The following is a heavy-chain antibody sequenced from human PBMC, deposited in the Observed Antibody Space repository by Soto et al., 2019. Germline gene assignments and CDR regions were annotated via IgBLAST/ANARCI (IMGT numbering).Heavy chain of an antibody. CDR3: AAELANTGYDGHDY. D-gene: IGHD5-12*01. CDR2: IIYGGSNK. J-gene: IGHJ4*02. V-gene: IGHV3-30*04. CDR1: GLTFSRYA. Sequence: QVQLVESGGGVVQPGRSLRLSCAASGLTFSRYAMHWVRQAPGTGLEWVAVIIYGGSNKHYADSVQGRFTICRDNSKNTMYLQMNSLRAEDTAVYYCAAELANTGYDGHDYWGQGTLVTVSS.